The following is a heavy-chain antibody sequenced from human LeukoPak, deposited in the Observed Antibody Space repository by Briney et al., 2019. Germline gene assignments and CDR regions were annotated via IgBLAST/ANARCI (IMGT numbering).Heavy chain of an antibody. D-gene: IGHD5-24*01. CDR1: GFTFSGYP. Sequence: PGKSLRLSCAASGFTFSGYPIHWVRQAPGKGLEWVAVISYDGSNKYYADSVKGRFTISRDNSKNTPYLQMNSLRAEDTALYYCAKKTSYNFSDYWGQGTLVTVSS. CDR2: ISYDGSNK. V-gene: IGHV3-30-3*02. CDR3: AKKTSYNFSDY. J-gene: IGHJ4*02.